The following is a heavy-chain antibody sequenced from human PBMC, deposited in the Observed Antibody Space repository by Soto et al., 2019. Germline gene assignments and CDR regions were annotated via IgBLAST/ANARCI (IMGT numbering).Heavy chain of an antibody. J-gene: IGHJ5*02. CDR1: GGSISSGGYY. CDR2: VYFNENT. D-gene: IGHD3-3*01. V-gene: IGHV4-31*03. Sequence: SETLSLTCSISGGSISSGGYYWSWVRQRQGKGLDGIGYVYFNENTYYYPSLKRRVTISVGTSKSQFSLRLSSVTAADTAVYYWARGRGYDFWSGYHRYTWFDPWGQGTLVTVSS. CDR3: ARGRGYDFWSGYHRYTWFDP.